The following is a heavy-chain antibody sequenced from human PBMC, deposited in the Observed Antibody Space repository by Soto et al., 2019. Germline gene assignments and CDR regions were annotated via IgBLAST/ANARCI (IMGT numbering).Heavy chain of an antibody. D-gene: IGHD4-17*01. J-gene: IGHJ6*03. CDR3: ARVVSGDYGDPGGYYYYYYMDV. V-gene: IGHV1-18*01. CDR1: GYTFTSYG. Sequence: ASVKVSCKASGYTFTSYGISWVRQAPGQGLEWMGWISAYNGNTNYAQKLQGRVTMTTDTSTSTAYMELRSLRSDDTAVYYCARVVSGDYGDPGGYYYYYYMDVWGKGTTVTVSS. CDR2: ISAYNGNT.